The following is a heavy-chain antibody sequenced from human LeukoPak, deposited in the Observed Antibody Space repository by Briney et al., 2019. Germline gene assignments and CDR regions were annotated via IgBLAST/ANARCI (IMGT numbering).Heavy chain of an antibody. J-gene: IGHJ3*02. CDR2: ISAYNGNT. Sequence: ASVKVSCKASGYTFTSYGISWVRQAPGQGLEWMGWISAYNGNTNYAQKLQGRVTMTTDTSTSTAYMELRSLRSEDTAVYYCARGDGSGWYGDAFDIWGQGTMVTVSS. CDR3: ARGDGSGWYGDAFDI. CDR1: GYTFTSYG. D-gene: IGHD6-19*01. V-gene: IGHV1-18*01.